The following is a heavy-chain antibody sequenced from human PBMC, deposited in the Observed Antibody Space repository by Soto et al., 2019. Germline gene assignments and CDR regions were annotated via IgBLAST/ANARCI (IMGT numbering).Heavy chain of an antibody. CDR3: ARSYDSSGYYHY. D-gene: IGHD3-22*01. V-gene: IGHV1-69*13. J-gene: IGHJ4*02. CDR2: IIPIFGTA. CDR1: GGTFSSYA. Sequence: AASVKVSCKASGGTFSSYAISWVRQAPGQGLEWMGGIIPIFGTANYAQKFQGRVTITADESTSTAYMELSSLRSEDTAVYYCARSYDSSGYYHYWGQRTLVTVSS.